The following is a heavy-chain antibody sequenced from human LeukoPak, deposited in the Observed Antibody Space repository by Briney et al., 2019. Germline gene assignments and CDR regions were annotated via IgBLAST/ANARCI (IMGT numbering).Heavy chain of an antibody. CDR1: SGSISSHY. CDR2: IYYSGST. Sequence: SETLSLTCTVSSGSISSHYWSWIRQPPGKGLEWIGYIYYSGSTNYNPSLKSRVTISVDTSKNQFSLKLSSVTAADTAVYYCASHCSSTSCRGAFDIWGQGTMVTVSS. J-gene: IGHJ3*02. D-gene: IGHD2-2*01. CDR3: ASHCSSTSCRGAFDI. V-gene: IGHV4-59*11.